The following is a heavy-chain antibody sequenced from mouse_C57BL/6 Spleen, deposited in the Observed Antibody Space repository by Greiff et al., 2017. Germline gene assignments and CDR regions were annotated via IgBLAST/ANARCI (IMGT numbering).Heavy chain of an antibody. V-gene: IGHV5-17*01. J-gene: IGHJ4*01. CDR3: ARQFRLDYYAMDY. Sequence: EVKVVESGGGLVKPGGSLKLSCAASGFTFSDYGMNWVRQAPEKGLEWVAYISSGSSTINYADTVKGRFTISRANAKSTLFLQMTSLRSEDTAMYYCARQFRLDYYAMDYWGQGTSVTVSS. CDR1: GFTFSDYG. CDR2: ISSGSSTI. D-gene: IGHD3-2*02.